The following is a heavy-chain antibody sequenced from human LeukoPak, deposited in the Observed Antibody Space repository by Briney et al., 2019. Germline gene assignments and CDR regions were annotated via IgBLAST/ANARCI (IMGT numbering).Heavy chain of an antibody. V-gene: IGHV3-15*01. CDR1: GLTFSYAW. D-gene: IGHD1-26*01. CDR2: IKSKADGGTA. J-gene: IGHJ4*02. CDR3: TTANNGSYFD. Sequence: GGSLRLSCAVSGLTFSYAWMTWVRQAPGKGLEGVGRIKSKADGGTADYAAPVKGRFTISRDDSENTLYLQMNSLKSEDTAVYYCTTANNGSYFDWGQGTLVTVSS.